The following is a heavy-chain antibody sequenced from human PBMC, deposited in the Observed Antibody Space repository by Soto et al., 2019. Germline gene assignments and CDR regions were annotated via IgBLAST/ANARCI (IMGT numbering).Heavy chain of an antibody. V-gene: IGHV3-23*01. CDR3: AKDCGSGYDPRGYFDY. Sequence: EVQLLESGGGLVQPGGSLRLSCAASGFTFSSYAMTWVRQAPGKGLEWVSVISGSGGTTYHADSVKGRFTISRDNSKNTMYLQMNSLRAEDTAIYYGAKDCGSGYDPRGYFDYWGQGTLVTVSS. CDR1: GFTFSSYA. CDR2: ISGSGGTT. D-gene: IGHD5-12*01. J-gene: IGHJ4*02.